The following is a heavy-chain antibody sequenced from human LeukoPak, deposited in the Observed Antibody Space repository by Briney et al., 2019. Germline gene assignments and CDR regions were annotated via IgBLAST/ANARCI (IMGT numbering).Heavy chain of an antibody. Sequence: GGSLRLSCAASGFTFTSYSMNWVRQAPGKGLEWVSTISGGGGSTYYADSVKGRFTISRDNAKNSLYLQLNSLRAEDTAVYYCARDFYDSSGYYNWSQGTLVTVSS. V-gene: IGHV3-21*04. CDR2: ISGGGGST. CDR3: ARDFYDSSGYYN. J-gene: IGHJ4*02. D-gene: IGHD3-22*01. CDR1: GFTFTSYS.